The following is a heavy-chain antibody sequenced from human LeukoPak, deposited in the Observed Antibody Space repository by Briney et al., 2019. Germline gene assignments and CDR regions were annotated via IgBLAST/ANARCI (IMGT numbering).Heavy chain of an antibody. CDR3: ARAGRNYDFWSGYLRIYFDY. CDR2: ISGSGGST. D-gene: IGHD3-3*01. Sequence: PGGSLRLSCAASGFTFSSYAMSWVRQAPGKGLEWVSAISGSGGSTYYADSVKGRFTISRDNSKNTLYLQMNSLRAEDTAVYYCARAGRNYDFWSGYLRIYFDYWGQGTLVTVSS. V-gene: IGHV3-23*01. J-gene: IGHJ4*02. CDR1: GFTFSSYA.